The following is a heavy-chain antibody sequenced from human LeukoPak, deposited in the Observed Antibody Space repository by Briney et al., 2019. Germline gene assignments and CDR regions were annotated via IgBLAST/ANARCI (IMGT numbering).Heavy chain of an antibody. CDR3: ARPSLDDMVGAIVADY. D-gene: IGHD1-26*01. CDR2: IRYDGSNK. J-gene: IGHJ4*02. CDR1: GFTFSSYG. Sequence: PGGSLRLSCAASGFTFSSYGMHWVRQAPGKGLEWVAFIRYDGSNKYYADSVKGRFTISRDNSKNTLYLQMTSVRVEDTAVYFFARPSLDDMVGAIVADYWGQGTLVAVSS. V-gene: IGHV3-30*02.